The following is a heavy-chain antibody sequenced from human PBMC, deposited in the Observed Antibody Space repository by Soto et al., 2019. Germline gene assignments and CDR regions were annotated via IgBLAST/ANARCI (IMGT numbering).Heavy chain of an antibody. Sequence: SDSLSLTCTLSGASIPCTTSCLAWLRKPPGKGLEWVGSISDSGKTHYYPSLKRQVTISVDRSNNQFSLQISSLTPADTAVYHCSKNLPRTGRIDYWGQGSLVTVSS. V-gene: IGHV4-39*01. CDR1: GASIPCTTSC. J-gene: IGHJ4*02. CDR2: ISDSGKT. CDR3: SKNLPRTGRIDY.